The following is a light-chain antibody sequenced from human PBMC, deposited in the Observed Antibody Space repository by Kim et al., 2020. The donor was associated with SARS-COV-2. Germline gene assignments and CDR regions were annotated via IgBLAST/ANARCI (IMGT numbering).Light chain of an antibody. CDR1: QSVSSSY. CDR3: QHLGT. J-gene: IGKJ1*01. CDR2: GAS. Sequence: TLSLAPGERATLSCRASQSVSSSYLAWYQQKPGQAPRLLIYGASSRATGIPDRFSGSGSGTDFTLTISRLEPEDFAVYYCQHLGTFGQGTKVDIK. V-gene: IGKV3-20*01.